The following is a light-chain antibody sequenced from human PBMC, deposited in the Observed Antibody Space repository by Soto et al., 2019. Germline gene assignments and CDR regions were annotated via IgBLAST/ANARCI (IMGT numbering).Light chain of an antibody. CDR1: QTISTF. V-gene: IGKV1-39*01. CDR2: AAS. J-gene: IGKJ1*01. CDR3: QQSYSSVWT. Sequence: DIQMTQSPSSMSASVGDRVTITCRASQTISTFLNWYQQKPGKAPKLLISAASSLQSAVPSRFSGSGSGTDFTLTINSLQPEDFATYYCQQSYSSVWTFGQGTKVEIK.